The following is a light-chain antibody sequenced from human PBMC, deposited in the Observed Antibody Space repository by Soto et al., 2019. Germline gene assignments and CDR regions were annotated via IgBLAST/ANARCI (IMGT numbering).Light chain of an antibody. Sequence: DIQMTQSPSSLSASVGDRVTITCRASQNIRSYLNWYQQRIGKAPKVLIYAASSLQSGVPSRFGGSGSGTDFTLTISSLQPEDFATYYCQQSYSTPPITFGQGTRLEIK. CDR3: QQSYSTPPIT. J-gene: IGKJ5*01. CDR1: QNIRSY. V-gene: IGKV1-39*01. CDR2: AAS.